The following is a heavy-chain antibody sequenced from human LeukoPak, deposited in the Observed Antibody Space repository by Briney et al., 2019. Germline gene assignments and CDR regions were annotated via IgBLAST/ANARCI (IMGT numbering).Heavy chain of an antibody. D-gene: IGHD6-19*01. J-gene: IGHJ4*02. CDR3: ARLYTSAWLFDY. CDR1: GYTFASYG. CDR2: ISAYNGNT. Sequence: ASVKVSCKASGYTFASYGINWVRQAPGQGLEWMGWISAYNGNTNYAQKLQGRVTMTTDTSTSTAYMELRSLRSDDTAFYYCARLYTSAWLFDYWGQGTLVTVSS. V-gene: IGHV1-18*01.